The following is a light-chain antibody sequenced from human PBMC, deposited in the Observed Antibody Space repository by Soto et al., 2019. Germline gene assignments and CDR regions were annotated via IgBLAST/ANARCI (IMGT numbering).Light chain of an antibody. V-gene: IGKV2-28*01. J-gene: IGKJ1*01. CDR3: MQALQTPPT. Sequence: IAMTQSPLSLPVTPGEPASISCRSSQSLLHSNGYNYLDWYLQKPGQSPQLLIYLGSNRASGVPDRISGSGSGTDYTLEISRVEAEDVGVYYCMQALQTPPTFGQGTKVEIK. CDR2: LGS. CDR1: QSLLHSNGYNY.